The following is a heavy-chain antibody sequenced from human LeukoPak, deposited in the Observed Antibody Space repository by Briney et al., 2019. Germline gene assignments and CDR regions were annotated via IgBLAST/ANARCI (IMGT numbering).Heavy chain of an antibody. CDR2: ISGSGVYT. CDR1: GFTFDSYG. CDR3: AKAVDLATISVDI. V-gene: IGHV3-23*01. J-gene: IGHJ3*02. Sequence: PGGSLRLSCAASGFTFDSYGMNWVRQAPGKGLEWVSGISGSGVYTYYADSVKGRFTISRDNSRNTLYLVMNSLRADDTAVYYCAKAVDLATISVDIWGQGTMVTVSS. D-gene: IGHD5-24*01.